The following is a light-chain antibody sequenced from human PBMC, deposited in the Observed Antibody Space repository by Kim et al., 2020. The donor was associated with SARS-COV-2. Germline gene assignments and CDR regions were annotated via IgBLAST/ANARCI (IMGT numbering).Light chain of an antibody. CDR3: QQSYSTRRT. V-gene: IGKV1-39*01. CDR2: AAS. Sequence: ASVGDRVTITCRASQSISSYLNWYQQKPGKAPKLLIYAASSLQRGVPSRFSGSGSGTDFTLTISSLQPEDFATYYCQQSYSTRRTFGQGTKVDSK. CDR1: QSISSY. J-gene: IGKJ1*01.